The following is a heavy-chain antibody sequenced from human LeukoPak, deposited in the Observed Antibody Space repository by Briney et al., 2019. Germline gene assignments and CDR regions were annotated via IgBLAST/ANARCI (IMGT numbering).Heavy chain of an antibody. CDR3: ATAPRRSGSYFFYFDY. CDR1: GYTFTDYY. Sequence: ASVKVSCKVSGYTFTDYYMHWVQQAPGKGLEWMGLVDPEDGETIYAEKFQGRVTITADTSTDTAYMELSSLRSEDTAVYYCATAPRRSGSYFFYFDYWGQGTLVTVSS. J-gene: IGHJ4*02. D-gene: IGHD1-26*01. V-gene: IGHV1-69-2*01. CDR2: VDPEDGET.